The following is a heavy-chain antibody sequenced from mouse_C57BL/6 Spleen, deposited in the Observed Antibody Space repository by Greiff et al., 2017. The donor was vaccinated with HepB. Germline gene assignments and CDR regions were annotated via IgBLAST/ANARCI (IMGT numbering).Heavy chain of an antibody. J-gene: IGHJ4*01. CDR1: GFTFSDAW. V-gene: IGHV6-6*01. CDR2: IRNKANNHAT. D-gene: IGHD2-5*01. CDR3: TFPRSNYVGAMDY. Sequence: EVQLVESGGGLVQPGGSMKLSCAASGFTFSDAWMDWVRQSPEKGLEWVAEIRNKANNHATYYAESVKGRFTISRDDSKSSVYLQMNSLRAEDTGIYYCTFPRSNYVGAMDYWGQGTSVTVSS.